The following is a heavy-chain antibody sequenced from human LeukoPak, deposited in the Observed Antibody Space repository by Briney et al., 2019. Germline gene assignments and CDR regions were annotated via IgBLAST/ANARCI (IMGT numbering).Heavy chain of an antibody. J-gene: IGHJ4*02. V-gene: IGHV3-64*02. D-gene: IGHD2-21*01. CDR2: VVGNGATA. Sequence: GGSLRLSCAASGFTFTTYTIHSIRQAARKGLGYFSAVVGNGATASYADSVKCRFTISRDNSKNTVYLHMGSLRAEDTAVYYCARERAYYYFDYWGQGAQVTVSS. CDR3: ARERAYYYFDY. CDR1: GFTFTTYT.